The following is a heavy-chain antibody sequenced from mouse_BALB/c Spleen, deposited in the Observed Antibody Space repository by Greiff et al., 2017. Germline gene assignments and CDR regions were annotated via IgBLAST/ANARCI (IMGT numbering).Heavy chain of an antibody. V-gene: IGHV1S127*01. CDR3: ARYGNYEGNAMDY. J-gene: IGHJ4*01. D-gene: IGHD2-1*01. CDR1: GYTFTSSW. Sequence: QVHVKQSGPALVRPGASVKMSCKASGYTFTSSWMHWVKQRPGQGLEWIGMIDPSNSEPRLNQKFKGKATLTADKSSSTAYMQLSSLTSENSAVYFCARYGNYEGNAMDYGGQGTSVTVSS. CDR2: IDPSNSEP.